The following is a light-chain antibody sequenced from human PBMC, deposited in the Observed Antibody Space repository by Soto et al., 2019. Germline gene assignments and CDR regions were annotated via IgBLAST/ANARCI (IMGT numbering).Light chain of an antibody. V-gene: IGKV1-5*01. Sequence: IRMTQAPSSLSASTRDRVTITCRASQGISSWLAWYQQKPGKAPKLLIYDASSLESGVPSRFSGSGSGTEFTLTISSLQPDDFATYYCQQYNSYPYTFGQGTKLEIK. J-gene: IGKJ2*01. CDR3: QQYNSYPYT. CDR1: QGISSW. CDR2: DAS.